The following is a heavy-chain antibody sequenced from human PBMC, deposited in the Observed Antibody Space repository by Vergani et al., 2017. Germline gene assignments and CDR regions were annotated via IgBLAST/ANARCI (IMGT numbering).Heavy chain of an antibody. CDR2: IYHSGST. J-gene: IGHJ4*02. Sequence: QVQLQESGPGLVKPSETLSLTCTVSGYSISSGYYWGWIRQPPGKGLEWIGSIYHSGSTYYNPSLKSRVTMSVDTSENQFTLNLSSVTAADTAVYYCARIPRGYCSSAICFPFDFWGQGTLVTVSS. V-gene: IGHV4-38-2*02. CDR3: ARIPRGYCSSAICFPFDF. D-gene: IGHD2-2*01. CDR1: GYSISSGYY.